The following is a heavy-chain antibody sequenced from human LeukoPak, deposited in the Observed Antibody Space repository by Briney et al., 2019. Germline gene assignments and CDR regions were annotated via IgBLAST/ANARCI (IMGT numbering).Heavy chain of an antibody. CDR2: IRGSGGST. D-gene: IGHD3-22*01. Sequence: GGSLRLSCAASGFTFSSHAMSCVRQAPGKVLEWVSAIRGSGGSTYYADSVKGRFTISRDNSKNTLYLEMSSLRAEDTAVYYCAKDPRPYYYDRGFFDYWGQGTLVTVSS. J-gene: IGHJ4*02. CDR1: GFTFSSHA. V-gene: IGHV3-23*01. CDR3: AKDPRPYYYDRGFFDY.